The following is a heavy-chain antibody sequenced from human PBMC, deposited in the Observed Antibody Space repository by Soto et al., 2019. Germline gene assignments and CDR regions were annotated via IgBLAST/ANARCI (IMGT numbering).Heavy chain of an antibody. D-gene: IGHD6-19*01. Sequence: GGSLRLSCAASGFTFSSYGMHWVRQAPGKGLEWVAVISYDGSNKYYADSVKGRFTISRDNSKNTLYLQMNSLRAEDTAVYYCAKDLYSSGWYYHYYYYGMDVWGQGTTVTVSS. J-gene: IGHJ6*02. CDR2: ISYDGSNK. CDR3: AKDLYSSGWYYHYYYYGMDV. V-gene: IGHV3-30*18. CDR1: GFTFSSYG.